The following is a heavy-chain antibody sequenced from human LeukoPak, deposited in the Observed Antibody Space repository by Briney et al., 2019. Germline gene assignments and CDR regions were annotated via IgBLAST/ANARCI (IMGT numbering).Heavy chain of an antibody. Sequence: PSETLSLTCTVSGGSISSSSYYWGWIRQPPGKGLEWIGSIYYSGSTYYNPSLKSRVTISVDTSKNQISLNLSSVTAADTAFCYCARVTVGANTPLDYWGQGTLVAVSS. J-gene: IGHJ4*02. V-gene: IGHV4-39*07. CDR2: IYYSGST. CDR1: GGSISSSSYY. CDR3: ARVTVGANTPLDY. D-gene: IGHD1-26*01.